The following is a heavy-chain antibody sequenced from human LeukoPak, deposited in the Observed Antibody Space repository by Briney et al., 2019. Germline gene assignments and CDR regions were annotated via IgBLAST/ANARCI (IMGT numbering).Heavy chain of an antibody. CDR3: AKDRGGYYDILTGSGYYFDY. D-gene: IGHD3-9*01. CDR1: GFTFSSYA. J-gene: IGHJ4*02. CDR2: ISGSGGST. Sequence: PGGSLRLSCAASGFTFSSYAMSWVRQAPGKGLEWVSAISGSGGSTYYADSVKGRFTISRDNSKNTLYLQMNSLRAEDTAVYYCAKDRGGYYDILTGSGYYFDYWGQGNLVTVSS. V-gene: IGHV3-23*01.